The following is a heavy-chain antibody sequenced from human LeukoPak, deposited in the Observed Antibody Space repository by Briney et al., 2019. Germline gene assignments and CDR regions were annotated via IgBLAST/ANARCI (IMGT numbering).Heavy chain of an antibody. Sequence: PSETLSLTCTVSGDFISSYYWSWIRQPPGKGLEWIGYIHNSGTTNYNPSLKSRVTISIDTSKNQFSLKLTSVTTADTAVYYCAGGPAHIANKDLWGRGALVTVSS. J-gene: IGHJ2*01. CDR3: AGGPAHIANKDL. D-gene: IGHD5-12*01. CDR1: GDFISSYY. V-gene: IGHV4-59*01. CDR2: IHNSGTT.